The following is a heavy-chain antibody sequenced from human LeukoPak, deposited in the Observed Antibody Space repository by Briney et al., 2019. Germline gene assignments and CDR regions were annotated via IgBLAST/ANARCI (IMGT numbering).Heavy chain of an antibody. J-gene: IGHJ6*03. CDR1: GGSISSSSYY. CDR3: ARDRGEDNYYYYMDV. Sequence: SETLSLTCTVSGGSISSSSYYWGWIRQPPGKGLEWIGSIYYSGSTYYNPSLKSRVTISVDTSKNQFSLKLSSVTAADTAVYYCARDRGEDNYYYYMDVWGKGTTVTVSS. CDR2: IYYSGST. V-gene: IGHV4-39*07. D-gene: IGHD2-15*01.